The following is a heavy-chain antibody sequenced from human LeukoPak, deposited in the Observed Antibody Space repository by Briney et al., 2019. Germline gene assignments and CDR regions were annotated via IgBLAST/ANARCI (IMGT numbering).Heavy chain of an antibody. CDR1: GGTFTIYA. Sequence: SVTVSFTASGGTFTIYAISWVRQVPGQGLEWMGGIIPIFGTANYAQKFQGRVTITTDESTSTAYMELSSLRSEDTAVYYCALSYYYYMDVWGKGTPVTVSS. CDR2: IIPIFGTA. J-gene: IGHJ6*03. V-gene: IGHV1-69*05. CDR3: ALSYYYYMDV.